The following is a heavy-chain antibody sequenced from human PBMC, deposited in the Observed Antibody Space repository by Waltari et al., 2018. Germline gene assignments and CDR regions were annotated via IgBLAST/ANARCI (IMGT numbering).Heavy chain of an antibody. CDR1: YDSMGERDF. Sequence: QLQLQQSGPGLVKPSESLSLTCAVSYDSMGERDFWSWVRQSPGQGLEWIGQVQRSGRTNYNPSLASRVTISVDTSKNQFSLKVPSPTAADTAIYYCARDRGRGLYLDSWGPGTLVTVSP. D-gene: IGHD2-15*01. J-gene: IGHJ4*02. CDR2: VQRSGRT. CDR3: ARDRGRGLYLDS. V-gene: IGHV4-4*02.